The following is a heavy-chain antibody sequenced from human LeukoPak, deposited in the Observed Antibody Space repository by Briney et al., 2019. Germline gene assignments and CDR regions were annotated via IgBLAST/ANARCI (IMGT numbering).Heavy chain of an antibody. CDR1: GYTFTSYY. CDR3: ARGVTCGGDCYTLYDY. D-gene: IGHD2-21*02. J-gene: IGHJ4*02. V-gene: IGHV1-46*01. CDR2: INPSGGST. Sequence: ASVKVSCKASGYTFTSYYMRWVRQAPGQGLEWMGIINPSGGSTSYAQKFQGRVTMTRDTSTSTVYMELSSLRSEDTAVYYCARGVTCGGDCYTLYDYWGQGTLVTVSS.